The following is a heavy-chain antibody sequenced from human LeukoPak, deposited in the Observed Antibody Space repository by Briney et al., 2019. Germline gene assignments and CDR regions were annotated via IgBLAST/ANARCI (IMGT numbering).Heavy chain of an antibody. Sequence: SETLSLTCTVSGGSISSSSYYWGWIRQPPGKGLEWIGSIYYSGSTYYNPSLKSRVTISVDTSKNQFSLKLSSVTAADTAVYYCARDLRRDTGTIVVVVAATKSAFDIWGQGTMVTVSS. D-gene: IGHD2-15*01. CDR2: IYYSGST. J-gene: IGHJ3*02. V-gene: IGHV4-39*07. CDR3: ARDLRRDTGTIVVVVAATKSAFDI. CDR1: GGSISSSSYY.